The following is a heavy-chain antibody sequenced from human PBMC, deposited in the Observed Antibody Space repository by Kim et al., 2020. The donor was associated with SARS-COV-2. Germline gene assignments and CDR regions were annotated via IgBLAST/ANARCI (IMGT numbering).Heavy chain of an antibody. CDR2: ISSSSSHI. V-gene: IGHV3-21*01. D-gene: IGHD6-13*01. J-gene: IGHJ3*02. Sequence: GGSLRLSCAASGFTFSSYSMNWVRQAPGKGLEWVSSISSSSSHIYYADSVKGRFTISRDNAKNSLYLQMKSLRAEDTAVYYCAREGGIAASWGAFDIWGQGTMVTVSS. CDR1: GFTFSSYS. CDR3: AREGGIAASWGAFDI.